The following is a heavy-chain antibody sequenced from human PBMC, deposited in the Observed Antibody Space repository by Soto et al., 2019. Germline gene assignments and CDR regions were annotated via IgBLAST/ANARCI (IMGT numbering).Heavy chain of an antibody. CDR2: ISPDDSET. J-gene: IGHJ4*02. CDR1: GYTFPSYW. Sequence: VQLVQSGAEVKKPGESLKISCKGSGYTFPSYWVGWVRQMPGKGLEWMGIISPDDSETRYSPSFQGQVTISVDKSISTAFLQWSSLQASDSAIYYCARGVGGNLVYFDNWGQGTLVTVSS. CDR3: ARGVGGNLVYFDN. V-gene: IGHV5-51*01. D-gene: IGHD3-10*01.